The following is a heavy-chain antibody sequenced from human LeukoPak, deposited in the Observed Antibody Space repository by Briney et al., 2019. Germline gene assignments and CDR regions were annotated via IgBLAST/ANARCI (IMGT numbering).Heavy chain of an antibody. CDR3: ARARLRTHPYY. V-gene: IGHV1-8*02. Sequence: ASVKVSCKASGYTFTSYGISWVRQATGQGLEWMGWMNPNSGHTGYAQKFQGRVTMTRNTSISTAYMELRSLRSEDTAVYYCARARLRTHPYYWGQGTLVTVSS. J-gene: IGHJ4*02. CDR2: MNPNSGHT. D-gene: IGHD2-2*01. CDR1: GYTFTSYG.